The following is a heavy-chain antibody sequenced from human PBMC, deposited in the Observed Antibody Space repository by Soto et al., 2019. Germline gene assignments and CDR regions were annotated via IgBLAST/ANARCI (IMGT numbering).Heavy chain of an antibody. V-gene: IGHV1-46*03. Sequence: GPSVKVSCKASGYTFTNYYIHWVRQAPGQGLEWMGVINPTGGRASYAPKFQGRVTLTRDTSTSTAYMELSSLRSDDTAVYFCSRLTTMVREINDDPFDFWGQGTLVTVSS. CDR2: INPTGGRA. CDR3: SRLTTMVREINDDPFDF. J-gene: IGHJ4*03. CDR1: GYTFTNYY. D-gene: IGHD3-10*01.